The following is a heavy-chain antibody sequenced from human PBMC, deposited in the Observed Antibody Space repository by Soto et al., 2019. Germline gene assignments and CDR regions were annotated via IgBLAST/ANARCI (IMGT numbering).Heavy chain of an antibody. CDR2: IYYSGST. J-gene: IGHJ4*02. CDR3: ARTNYFDY. Sequence: SETLSLTCTVSGGSISSYYWSWIRQPPGKGLEWIGYIYYSGSTNYNPPLKSRVTISVDTSKNQFSLKLTSVTAADTAVYYCARTNYFDYWGQGALVTVSS. V-gene: IGHV4-59*01. CDR1: GGSISSYY.